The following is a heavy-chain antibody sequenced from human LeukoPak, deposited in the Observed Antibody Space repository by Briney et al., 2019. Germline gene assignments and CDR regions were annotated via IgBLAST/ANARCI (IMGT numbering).Heavy chain of an antibody. CDR1: AFIFSNYA. CDR2: IGGSGAST. J-gene: IGHJ4*02. Sequence: GGSLRLSCADSAFIFSNYAMSWVRQAPGKGLEWVSAIGGSGASTYYADSGKGRFTISRDNSKNTLYLQMNSLRAEDTAVYYCAKGGLYDFWSGRGFDYWGQGTLVTVSS. CDR3: AKGGLYDFWSGRGFDY. V-gene: IGHV3-23*01. D-gene: IGHD3-3*01.